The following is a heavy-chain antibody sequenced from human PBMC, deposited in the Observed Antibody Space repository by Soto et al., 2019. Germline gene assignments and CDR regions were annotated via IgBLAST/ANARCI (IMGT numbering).Heavy chain of an antibody. D-gene: IGHD2-2*01. J-gene: IGHJ6*02. CDR2: FYYSENT. CDR3: AKLAGYCSGNSCHGDYAMDV. Sequence: PSETLSLTCSVSGGSISSKSYSWGWIRQPPGKGLEWIGTFYYSENTYYNPSLKSRVTTSVDTSKNQFSLKLSSVTAADTAVYYCAKLAGYCSGNSCHGDYAMDVWGQGTTVTVSS. CDR1: GGSISSKSYS. V-gene: IGHV4-39*01.